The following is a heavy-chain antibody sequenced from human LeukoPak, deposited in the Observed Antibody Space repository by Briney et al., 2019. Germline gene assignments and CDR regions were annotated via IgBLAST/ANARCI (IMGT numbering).Heavy chain of an antibody. D-gene: IGHD3-22*01. V-gene: IGHV5-51*01. Sequence: GKSLRISCKGSGYIFSSYWIGWARQMPGKGLEWMGIIYPGGSDTRYSPPFQGQVTISADKSISTAYVQWNSLRASDTAMYYCARHQYYYDTRAYYIDYWGQGTLVTVRS. CDR3: ARHQYYYDTRAYYIDY. CDR1: GYIFSSYW. CDR2: IYPGGSDT. J-gene: IGHJ4*02.